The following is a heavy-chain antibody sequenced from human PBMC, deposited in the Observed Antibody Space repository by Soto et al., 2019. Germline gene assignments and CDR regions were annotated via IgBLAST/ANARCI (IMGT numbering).Heavy chain of an antibody. Sequence: QVQLVQSGAEVKKPGASVKVSCKASGYTFTGYYMRWVRQAPGQGLEWMGWINPNSGGTNYAQIFQGWVTMTRDTSINTAYMELSRLRSDDTAVYYCATQRDYGDYGAFDYWGQGTLVTVSS. CDR1: GYTFTGYY. CDR3: ATQRDYGDYGAFDY. D-gene: IGHD4-17*01. V-gene: IGHV1-2*04. CDR2: INPNSGGT. J-gene: IGHJ4*02.